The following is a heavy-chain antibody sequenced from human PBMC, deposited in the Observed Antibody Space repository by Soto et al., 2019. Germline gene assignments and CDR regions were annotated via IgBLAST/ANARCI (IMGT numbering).Heavy chain of an antibody. Sequence: QVQLRESGPGLVKPSQTLSLTCSVSGASVAGGSYYWSWVRQPPGKGLEWIGYIPSRGRPFYNPSLTSRGTIPADTSKNPLSLQLTSLTAADTAVYYCARDTYSGYDFGLWGQGTLVTVSS. D-gene: IGHD5-12*01. CDR1: GASVAGGSYY. V-gene: IGHV4-30-4*01. J-gene: IGHJ5*02. CDR3: ARDTYSGYDFGL. CDR2: IPSRGRP.